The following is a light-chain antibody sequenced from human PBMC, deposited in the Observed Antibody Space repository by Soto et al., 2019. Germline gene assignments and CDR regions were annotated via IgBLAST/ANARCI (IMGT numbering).Light chain of an antibody. CDR1: SSDVGGYNY. J-gene: IGLJ3*02. CDR2: EVS. CDR3: SSYRSSSTLGV. Sequence: QSALAQPASVSGSPGQSITISCTGTSSDVGGYNYVSWYQQHPAKAPKLVIYEVSNRPSGVSNRFCGSKSGNTASLTISGLQAEDEAEYFCSSYRSSSTLGVFGGGTKLTVL. V-gene: IGLV2-14*01.